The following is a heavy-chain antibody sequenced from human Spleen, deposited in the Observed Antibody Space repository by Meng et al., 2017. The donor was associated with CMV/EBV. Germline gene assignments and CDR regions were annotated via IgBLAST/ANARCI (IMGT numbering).Heavy chain of an antibody. CDR3: AKDTRTGGVALRPTGYGMDV. D-gene: IGHD6-6*01. V-gene: IGHV3-74*01. Sequence: GESLKISCAASGFTFGSYWMHWVRQAPGKGPVWVSRINSDGNFITYADSVKGRFTISRDNAKKTLYMQMYSLRAEDTAVYYCAKDTRTGGVALRPTGYGMDVWGQGTTVTVSS. CDR1: GFTFGSYW. J-gene: IGHJ6*02. CDR2: INSDGNFI.